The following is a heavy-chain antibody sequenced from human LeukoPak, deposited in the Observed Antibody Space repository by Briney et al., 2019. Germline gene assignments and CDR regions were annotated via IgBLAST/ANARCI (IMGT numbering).Heavy chain of an antibody. CDR1: GFASAFTFSTYE. D-gene: IGHD5-18*01. V-gene: IGHV3-48*03. CDR2: ISGSGSTK. CDR3: ARDESAYSYGFHWYFDL. J-gene: IGHJ2*01. Sequence: GGSLRLSCTASGFASAFTFSTYEMNWVRQAPGKGLEWLSHISGSGSTKYHADSVKGRFIVSRDNTKNSPYLQMNSLRVEDTAIYYCARDESAYSYGFHWYFDLWGRGTLVTVSS.